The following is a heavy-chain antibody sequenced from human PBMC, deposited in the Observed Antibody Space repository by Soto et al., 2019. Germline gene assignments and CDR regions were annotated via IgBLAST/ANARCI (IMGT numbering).Heavy chain of an antibody. CDR3: ARDWGVVAFDP. D-gene: IGHD2-15*01. CDR1: GGSISSYY. J-gene: IGHJ5*02. Sequence: KPSETLSLTCTVSGGSISSYYWSWIRQPAGKGLEWIGRIYSSGSTNYNPSLKSRVTISVDSSKNQFSLKLNSVTAADTAVYYCARDWGVVAFDPWGQGTLVTVSS. CDR2: IYSSGST. V-gene: IGHV4-4*07.